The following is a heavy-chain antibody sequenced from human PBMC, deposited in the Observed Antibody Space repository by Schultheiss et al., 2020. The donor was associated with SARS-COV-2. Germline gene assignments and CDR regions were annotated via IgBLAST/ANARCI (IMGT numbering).Heavy chain of an antibody. CDR1: GFTVSSYS. Sequence: GGSLRLSCAASGFTVSSYSMNWVRQAPGKGLELVSYISSSSSTIYYADSVKGRFTISRDNAKNSLYLQMNSLRDEDTAVYYSARDSGRFMGATFFDYWGQGTLVKVSS. J-gene: IGHJ4*02. D-gene: IGHD1-26*01. CDR2: ISSSSSTI. CDR3: ARDSGRFMGATFFDY. V-gene: IGHV3-48*02.